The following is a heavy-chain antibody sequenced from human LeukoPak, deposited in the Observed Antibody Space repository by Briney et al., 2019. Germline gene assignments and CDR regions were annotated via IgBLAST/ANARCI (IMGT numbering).Heavy chain of an antibody. CDR1: GFTFSSYS. Sequence: GGSLRLSCAASGFTFSSYSMNWVRQAPGKGLEWVSSISSSSSYIYYADSVKGRFTISRDNAKNSLYLQMNSLRAEDTAVYYCARDPGYSYGYFDYWDQGTLVTVSS. D-gene: IGHD5-18*01. V-gene: IGHV3-21*01. CDR3: ARDPGYSYGYFDY. J-gene: IGHJ4*02. CDR2: ISSSSSYI.